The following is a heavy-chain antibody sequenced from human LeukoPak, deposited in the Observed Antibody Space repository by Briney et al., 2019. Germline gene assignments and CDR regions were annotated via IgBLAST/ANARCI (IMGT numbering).Heavy chain of an antibody. Sequence: ASVKVSCKASGYTLTSYGISWVRQAPGQGLEWMGWISAYNGNTNYAQKLQGRVTMTTDTSTSTAYMELRSLRSDDTAAYYCARGAHYYDSSGYYWFDYWGQGTLVTVSS. J-gene: IGHJ4*02. CDR1: GYTLTSYG. D-gene: IGHD3-22*01. V-gene: IGHV1-18*01. CDR2: ISAYNGNT. CDR3: ARGAHYYDSSGYYWFDY.